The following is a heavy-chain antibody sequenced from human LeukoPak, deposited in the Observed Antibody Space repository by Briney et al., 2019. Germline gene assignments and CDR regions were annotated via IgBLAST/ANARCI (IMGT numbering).Heavy chain of an antibody. CDR1: GGSFSGYS. J-gene: IGHJ4*02. D-gene: IGHD4-17*01. Sequence: SETLSLTCAVYGGSFSGYSWSWIRQPPGKGPEWIGEINHSGSTNYNPSLKSRVTISVDTSKNQFSLKLSSVTAADTAVYYCARQEYGDFDYWGQGTLVTVSS. V-gene: IGHV4-34*01. CDR2: INHSGST. CDR3: ARQEYGDFDY.